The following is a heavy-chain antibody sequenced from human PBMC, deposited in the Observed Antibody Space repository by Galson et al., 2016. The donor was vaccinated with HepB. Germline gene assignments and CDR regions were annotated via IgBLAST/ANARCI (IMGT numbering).Heavy chain of an antibody. CDR2: ISYSGST. D-gene: IGHD2-8*02. V-gene: IGHV4-31*03. CDR1: GGSISSGYYY. Sequence: TLSLTCTVSGGSISSGYYYWSWIRQLPGKGLEWIGYISYSGSTDYNPSLQCRFTISADTSKNQFSLMLSSVTAADSAVYFCARDHCTGGVCYSSPWYYGMDVWGQGTTVTVSS. CDR3: ARDHCTGGVCYSSPWYYGMDV. J-gene: IGHJ6*02.